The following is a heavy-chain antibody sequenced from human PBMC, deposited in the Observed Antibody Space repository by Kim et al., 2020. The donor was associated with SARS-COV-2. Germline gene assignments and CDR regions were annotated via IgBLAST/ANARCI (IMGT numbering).Heavy chain of an antibody. V-gene: IGHV3-23*01. Sequence: GGSLRLSCVVSGFSFKNYAMTWVRQAPGKGLEWVASISGNGANIEYADSVKGRFTISRDNFRNTVFLQMSSLRADDAALYYCAKDPTYGTGTYSGPYHFHHWGQGTLVIVSS. CDR2: ISGNGANI. J-gene: IGHJ4*02. CDR3: AKDPTYGTGTYSGPYHFHH. CDR1: GFSFKNYA. D-gene: IGHD3-10*01.